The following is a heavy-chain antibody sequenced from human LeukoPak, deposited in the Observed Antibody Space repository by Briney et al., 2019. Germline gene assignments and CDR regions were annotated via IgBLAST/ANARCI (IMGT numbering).Heavy chain of an antibody. Sequence: PSETLSLTCTVSVGSISSSSYYWGWIRQPPGKGLEWIGSIYYSGSTYYNPSLKGRVTISVDTSKNQFSLKLSSVTAADTAVYYCATPADYYGSGTFDYWGQGTLVTVSS. CDR2: IYYSGST. CDR3: ATPADYYGSGTFDY. V-gene: IGHV4-39*01. CDR1: VGSISSSSYY. D-gene: IGHD3-10*01. J-gene: IGHJ4*02.